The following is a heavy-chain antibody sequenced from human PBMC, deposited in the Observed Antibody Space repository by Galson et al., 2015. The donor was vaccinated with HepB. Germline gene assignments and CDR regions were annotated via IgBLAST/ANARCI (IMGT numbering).Heavy chain of an antibody. D-gene: IGHD5-24*01. Sequence: SLRLSCAASRFTFSSYSMNWVRQAPGKGLEWVSSISSSSSYIYYADSVKGRFTISRDNAKNSLYLQMNSLRAEDTAVYYCARGRRPWYFDLWGRGTLVTVSS. CDR2: ISSSSSYI. J-gene: IGHJ2*01. CDR3: ARGRRPWYFDL. V-gene: IGHV3-21*01. CDR1: RFTFSSYS.